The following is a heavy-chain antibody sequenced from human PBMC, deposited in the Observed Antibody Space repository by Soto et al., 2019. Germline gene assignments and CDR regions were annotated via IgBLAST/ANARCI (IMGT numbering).Heavy chain of an antibody. J-gene: IGHJ5*02. D-gene: IGHD2-15*01. CDR3: ARGDLQNCSGGSCYSENWFDP. Sequence: GGSLRLSCAASGFTFSSYGMHWVRQAPGKGLEWVAVIWYDGSNKYYADSVKGRFTISRDNSKNTLYLQMNGLRAGDTAGYYWARGDLQNCSGGSCYSENWFDPWGQGTLVTVSS. V-gene: IGHV3-33*01. CDR2: IWYDGSNK. CDR1: GFTFSSYG.